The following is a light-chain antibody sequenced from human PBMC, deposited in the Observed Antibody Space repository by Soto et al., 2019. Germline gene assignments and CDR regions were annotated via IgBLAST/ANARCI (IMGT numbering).Light chain of an antibody. CDR1: SSNIGNNY. CDR2: DNN. CDR3: GAWEDSLSAV. Sequence: QSVLTQPPSVSAAPGQKVTISCSGSSSNIGNNYVSWYQQLPGTAPKLLIYDNNKRPSGIPDRFSGSKSGTSATLGITGLQNGDEADYYCGAWEDSLSAVFGGGTKVTVL. V-gene: IGLV1-51*01. J-gene: IGLJ2*01.